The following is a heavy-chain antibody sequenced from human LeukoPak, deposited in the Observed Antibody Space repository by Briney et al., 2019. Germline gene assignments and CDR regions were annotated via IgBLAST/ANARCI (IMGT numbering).Heavy chain of an antibody. CDR2: IHPNSGGT. CDR3: AREEIITMVRWAFDI. Sequence: ASVKVSCKASGYTFTGYYMHWVRQAPGQGLEWMGWIHPNSGGTKYAQKFQGRVTMTRDTSISTAYMELSSLRSEDTAVYYCAREEIITMVRWAFDIWGQGTMVTVSS. CDR1: GYTFTGYY. V-gene: IGHV1-2*02. D-gene: IGHD3-10*01. J-gene: IGHJ3*02.